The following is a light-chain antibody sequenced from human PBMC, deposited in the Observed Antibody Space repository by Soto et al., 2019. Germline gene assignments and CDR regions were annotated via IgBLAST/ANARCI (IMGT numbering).Light chain of an antibody. J-gene: IGLJ2*01. CDR1: SSDVGGYNY. CDR3: SSFTSSAPVV. CDR2: EVT. Sequence: QSALTQPASVSGSPGQSITISCTGTSSDVGGYNYVSWYQQYPGKAPKLMIYEVTNRPSGISNRFSGSTSGNTASLTISGLQAEDEADYYCSSFTSSAPVVFGGGTKLTVL. V-gene: IGLV2-14*01.